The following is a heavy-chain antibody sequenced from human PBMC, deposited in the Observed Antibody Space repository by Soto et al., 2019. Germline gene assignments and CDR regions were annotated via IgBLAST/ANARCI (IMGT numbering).Heavy chain of an antibody. CDR1: GGSISSGDYY. V-gene: IGHV4-30-4*01. CDR2: IYYSGST. CDR3: ARERPDGSRLDP. J-gene: IGHJ5*02. D-gene: IGHD6-13*01. Sequence: QVQLQESGPGLVKPSQTLSLTCTVSGGSISSGDYYWSWIRQPPGKGLEWIGYIYYSGSTYYNPSLKSVVTISVDTSKNQFSPQLSSVTAADTAVYYCARERPDGSRLDPWGQGTLVTVSS.